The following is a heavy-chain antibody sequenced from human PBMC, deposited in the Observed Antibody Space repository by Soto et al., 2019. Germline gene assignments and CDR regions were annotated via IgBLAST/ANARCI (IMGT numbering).Heavy chain of an antibody. CDR3: AKDAPHYDFLSGPVAFDI. V-gene: IGHV3-23*01. J-gene: IGHJ3*02. CDR2: ISDSGGTT. Sequence: EVQLLESGGGLVQPGGSLRLSCAASGFTFRNYAMSWVRQAPGQGLEWVSAISDSGGTTFYTDSVQGRFTISRDNFENTVYLQMTGLRAEDTAVYFCAKDAPHYDFLSGPVAFDIWGQVTMVAVSS. CDR1: GFTFRNYA. D-gene: IGHD3-3*01.